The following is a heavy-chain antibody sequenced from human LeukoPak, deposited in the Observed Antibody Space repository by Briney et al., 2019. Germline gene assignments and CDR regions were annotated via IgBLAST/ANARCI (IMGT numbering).Heavy chain of an antibody. CDR2: INHSGST. J-gene: IGHJ4*02. Sequence: SSETLSLTCAVYGGSFSGYYWSWIRQPPGEGLEWIGEINHSGSTNYNPSLKSRVTISVDTSKNQFSLKLSSVTAADTAVYYCARAETGILGYCSSTSCYFWLYWGQGTLVTVSS. CDR3: ARAETGILGYCSSTSCYFWLY. CDR1: GGSFSGYY. V-gene: IGHV4-34*01. D-gene: IGHD2-2*01.